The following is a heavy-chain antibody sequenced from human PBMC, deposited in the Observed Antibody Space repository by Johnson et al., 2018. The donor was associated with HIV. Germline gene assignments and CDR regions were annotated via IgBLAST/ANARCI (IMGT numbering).Heavy chain of an antibody. D-gene: IGHD6-19*01. V-gene: IGHV3-11*04. Sequence: QVQLVESGGGLVKPGGSLRLSCAASGFNFNDNYMAWIRQAPGKGLEWVSYISSSGGTTHNADSVKGRFTISRNNAKNTRYLQMNSLRGEDTAVYYWADEGSIAVAGVFDIWGQGTMVTVSS. CDR1: GFNFNDNY. J-gene: IGHJ3*02. CDR3: ADEGSIAVAGVFDI. CDR2: ISSSGGTT.